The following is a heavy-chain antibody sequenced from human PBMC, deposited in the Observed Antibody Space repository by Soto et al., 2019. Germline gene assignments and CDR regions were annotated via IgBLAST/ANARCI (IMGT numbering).Heavy chain of an antibody. CDR2: ISYDGSNK. V-gene: IGHV3-30*18. J-gene: IGHJ3*02. D-gene: IGHD2-8*01. Sequence: QVQLVESGGGVVQPGRSLRLSCAASGFTFSSYGIHWVRQAPGKGLEWVAVISYDGSNKYYADSVKGRITISRDNSQNTLYLQMNSLRAEDTAVYHCAKQVIPHTNGVDSWGQGTMVTVSS. CDR1: GFTFSSYG. CDR3: AKQVIPHTNGVDS.